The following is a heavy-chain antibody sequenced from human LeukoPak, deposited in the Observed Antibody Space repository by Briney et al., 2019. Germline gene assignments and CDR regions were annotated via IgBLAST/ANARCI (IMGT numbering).Heavy chain of an antibody. J-gene: IGHJ4*02. D-gene: IGHD6-19*01. V-gene: IGHV4-59*01. CDR3: ARDPLKQWLVSPLSPDY. CDR1: GGPISRYY. Sequence: PSESLSLTCTVSGGPISRYYWSWIRQPPGKGLEWIGHIYDSGITNYNPSLKSRVTISVDTSKNQFSLKLSSVTAADTAVYYCARDPLKQWLVSPLSPDYWGQGTLVTVSS. CDR2: IYDSGIT.